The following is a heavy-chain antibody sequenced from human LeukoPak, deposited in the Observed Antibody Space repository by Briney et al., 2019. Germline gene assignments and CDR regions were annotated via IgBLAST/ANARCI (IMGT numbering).Heavy chain of an antibody. D-gene: IGHD3-22*01. CDR2: MNPNSGHT. Sequence: GASVKVSCKASGYTFTSYDINWVRQATGQGLEWMGWMNPNSGHTGYAQKFQGRVTMTRNTSISTAYMELSSLRSEDTAVYYCARHAEYYYDSSGYFDSWGQGTLVTVSS. J-gene: IGHJ4*02. CDR1: GYTFTSYD. V-gene: IGHV1-8*01. CDR3: ARHAEYYYDSSGYFDS.